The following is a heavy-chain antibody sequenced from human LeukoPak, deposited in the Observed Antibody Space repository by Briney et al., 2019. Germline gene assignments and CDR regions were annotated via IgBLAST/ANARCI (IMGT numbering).Heavy chain of an antibody. CDR1: GYTFTSYD. V-gene: IGHV1-8*03. J-gene: IGHJ5*02. Sequence: ASVKVSCKASGYTFTSYDINWVRQATGQGLEWMGWMNPNSGNTGYAQKFQGRVTITRNTSISTAYMELSSLRSEDTAVYYCARDEIAAAGTLAGWFDPWGQGTLVTVSS. D-gene: IGHD6-13*01. CDR3: ARDEIAAAGTLAGWFDP. CDR2: MNPNSGNT.